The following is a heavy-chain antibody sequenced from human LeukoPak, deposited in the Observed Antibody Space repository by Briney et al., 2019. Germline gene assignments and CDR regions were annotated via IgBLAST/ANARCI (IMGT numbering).Heavy chain of an antibody. CDR3: ARGQGEQWLALDY. CDR2: IYYSGST. Sequence: SETLSLTCTVSGGSISSGGYYWSWIRQHPGKGLEWIGYIYYSGSTYYNPSLKSRVTISVDTSKNQFSLKLSSVTAADTAVYYCARGQGEQWLALDYWGQGTLVTVSS. D-gene: IGHD6-19*01. J-gene: IGHJ4*02. CDR1: GGSISSGGYY. V-gene: IGHV4-31*03.